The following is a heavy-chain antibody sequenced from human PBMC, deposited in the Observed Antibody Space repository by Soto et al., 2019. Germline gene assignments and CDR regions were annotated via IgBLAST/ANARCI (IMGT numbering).Heavy chain of an antibody. CDR2: IVPIFGTA. CDR1: GGTFNSYF. Sequence: ASVKVSCKASGGTFNSYFIVWVRQASGQGLEWMGGIVPIFGTANYAQKFQGRVTITADESTSTAYMELSSLRSEDTAVYYCARMLTSEVDYWGQGTLVTVSS. J-gene: IGHJ4*02. D-gene: IGHD2-8*01. CDR3: ARMLTSEVDY. V-gene: IGHV1-69*13.